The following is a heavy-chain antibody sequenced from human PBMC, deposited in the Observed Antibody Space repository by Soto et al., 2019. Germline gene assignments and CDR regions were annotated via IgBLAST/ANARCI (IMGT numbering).Heavy chain of an antibody. Sequence: PGGSLRLSCAASGFSVSGNFMSWVRQAPGKGLEWVSVIYSGGRTFYADSVKGRFTISRDTSRNMLSLQMNSLRAEDTAVYYCARSHTDGYNYYLVWSQGSLVTVSS. CDR1: GFSVSGNF. J-gene: IGHJ4*02. CDR2: IYSGGRT. V-gene: IGHV3-53*01. D-gene: IGHD5-12*01. CDR3: ARSHTDGYNYYLV.